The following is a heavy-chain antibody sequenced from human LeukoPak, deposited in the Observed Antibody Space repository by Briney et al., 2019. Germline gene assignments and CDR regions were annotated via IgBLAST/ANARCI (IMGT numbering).Heavy chain of an antibody. D-gene: IGHD6-6*01. CDR3: ARHVEAARSRLDY. J-gene: IGHJ4*02. Sequence: SGTLSLTCAVSGGSISISNSNWWSWVRQPPGKGLEWIGEISHSGSTNYNPSLKRRVTISVDKSKNQFSLNLSSVTVADTAVYYCARHVEAARSRLDYWGQGTLVTVSS. V-gene: IGHV4-4*02. CDR1: GGSISISNSNW. CDR2: ISHSGST.